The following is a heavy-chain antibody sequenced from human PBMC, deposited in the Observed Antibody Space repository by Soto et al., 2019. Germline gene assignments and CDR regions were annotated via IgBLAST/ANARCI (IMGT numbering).Heavy chain of an antibody. Sequence: QVQLVQSGAEVKKPGASVKVSCKVSGYTLTELSMHWVRQAPGKGLEWMGGFDPEDGETIYAQKFQGRVTMTEDTSTDTAYMELSSLRSEDTAVYYCATIRPRITIFGVVRVPDRGWFDPWGQGTLVTVSS. CDR3: ATIRPRITIFGVVRVPDRGWFDP. J-gene: IGHJ5*02. CDR1: GYTLTELS. D-gene: IGHD3-3*01. CDR2: FDPEDGET. V-gene: IGHV1-24*01.